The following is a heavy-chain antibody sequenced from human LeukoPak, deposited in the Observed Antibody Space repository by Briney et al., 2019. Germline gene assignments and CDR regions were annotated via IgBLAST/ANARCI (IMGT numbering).Heavy chain of an antibody. V-gene: IGHV4-34*01. D-gene: IGHD6-13*01. CDR2: INHSGST. CDR1: GGSFSGYY. Sequence: SETLSLTCAVYGGSFSGYYWSWIRKPPGKGLEWIGEINHSGSTNYNPSLKSRVTISVDTSKNQFSLKLSSVTAADTAVYYCARRGYSSSCDPWGQGTLVTVSS. CDR3: ARRGYSSSCDP. J-gene: IGHJ5*02.